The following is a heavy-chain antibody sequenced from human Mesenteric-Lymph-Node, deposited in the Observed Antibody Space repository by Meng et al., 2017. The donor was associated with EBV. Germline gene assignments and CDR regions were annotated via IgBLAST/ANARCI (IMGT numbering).Heavy chain of an antibody. V-gene: IGHV4-39*07. CDR3: ASPWRGSSGYYYGH. CDR1: VGSITTNIYY. J-gene: IGHJ4*02. CDR2: VHHAGST. Sequence: QMQLQESGPGLVKASXXLSLTCTVSVGSITTNIYYWAWIRQPPGKGLEWIGSVHHAGSTYYNPSLNSRVTMSVDTSKNQFSLKLTSVTAADTAVYYCASPWRGSSGYYYGHWGQGTLGTVSS. D-gene: IGHD3-22*01.